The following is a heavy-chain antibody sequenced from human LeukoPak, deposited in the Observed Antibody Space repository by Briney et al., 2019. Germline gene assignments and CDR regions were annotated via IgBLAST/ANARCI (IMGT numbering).Heavy chain of an antibody. CDR3: AKAQTYYYDSSGYSGLWYFDY. CDR1: GFTFSSYE. V-gene: IGHV3-48*03. J-gene: IGHJ4*02. CDR2: ISSSGSTI. Sequence: GGSLRLSCAASGFTFSSYEMNWVRQAPGKGLEWVSYISSSGSTIYYAGSVKGRFTISRDNSKNTLYLQMNSLRAEDTAVYYCAKAQTYYYDSSGYSGLWYFDYWGQGTLVTVSS. D-gene: IGHD3-22*01.